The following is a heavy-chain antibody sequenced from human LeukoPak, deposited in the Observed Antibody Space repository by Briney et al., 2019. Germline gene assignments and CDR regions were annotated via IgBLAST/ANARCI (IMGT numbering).Heavy chain of an antibody. CDR3: ARGADYDSSGYTDFDI. CDR1: GGSFSGYY. D-gene: IGHD3-22*01. J-gene: IGHJ3*02. Sequence: SETLSLTCAVYGGSFSGYYWSWIRQPPGKGLEWIGEINHSGSTNYNPSLKSRVTISVDTSKNQFSLKLSSVIAADTAVYYCARGADYDSSGYTDFDIWGQGTMVTVSS. V-gene: IGHV4-34*01. CDR2: INHSGST.